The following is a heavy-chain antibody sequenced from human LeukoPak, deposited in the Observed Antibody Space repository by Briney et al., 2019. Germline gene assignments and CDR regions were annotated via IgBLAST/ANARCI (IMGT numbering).Heavy chain of an antibody. CDR1: GFNFDDCT. CDR2: VTWDDYTT. J-gene: IGHJ4*02. CDR3: AKGVRLGGKILDH. Sequence: GGSLRLACVPSGFNFDDCTMPWPRQTPGKALEWVSLVTWDDYTTDYADSVKGRLTISRDNCKNSLSLQMNSLRTEDTAVYYSAKGVRLGGKILDHWGQGTLVTVSS. D-gene: IGHD3-16*01. V-gene: IGHV3-43*01.